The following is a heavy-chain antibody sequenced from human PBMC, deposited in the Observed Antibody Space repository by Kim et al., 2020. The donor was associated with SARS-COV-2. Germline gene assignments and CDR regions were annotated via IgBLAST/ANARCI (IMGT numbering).Heavy chain of an antibody. CDR2: IIPIFGTA. V-gene: IGHV1-69*13. CDR3: ARGEGTGYYNRYYYYGMDV. Sequence: SVKVSCKASGGTFSSYAISWVRQAPGQGLEWMGGIIPIFGTANYAQKFQGRVTITADESTRTAYMELCSLRSEDTAVYYCARGEGTGYYNRYYYYGMDVWGQGTTVTVSS. D-gene: IGHD3-9*01. CDR1: GGTFSSYA. J-gene: IGHJ6*02.